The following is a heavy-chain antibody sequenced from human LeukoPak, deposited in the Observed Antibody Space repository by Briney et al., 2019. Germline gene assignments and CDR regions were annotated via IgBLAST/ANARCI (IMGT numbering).Heavy chain of an antibody. D-gene: IGHD6-19*01. CDR1: GFTFSSYG. J-gene: IGHJ6*02. CDR2: ISYDGSNK. V-gene: IGHV3-30*18. Sequence: GGSLRLSCAASGFTFSSYGMHWVRQAPGKGLEWVAVISYDGSNKYYADSVKGRFTISRDNSKNTLYLQMNSLRAEDTAVYYCAKDGFEKQWPVKLYYYGMDVWGQGTTVTVSS. CDR3: AKDGFEKQWPVKLYYYGMDV.